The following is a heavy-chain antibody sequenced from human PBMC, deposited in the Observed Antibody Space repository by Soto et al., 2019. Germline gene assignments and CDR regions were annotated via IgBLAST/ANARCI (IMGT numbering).Heavy chain of an antibody. Sequence: GGSLRLSCEASGFIFSDHAMSWVRQAPGKGLEWVSAISGNGIATYYADSVKGRFTISRDNSKNTLYLQMNRLRADDTAVYYCARDAISMVRGPNNWFDPWGQGTLVTVSP. CDR2: ISGNGIAT. V-gene: IGHV3-23*01. CDR3: ARDAISMVRGPNNWFDP. D-gene: IGHD3-10*01. CDR1: GFIFSDHA. J-gene: IGHJ5*02.